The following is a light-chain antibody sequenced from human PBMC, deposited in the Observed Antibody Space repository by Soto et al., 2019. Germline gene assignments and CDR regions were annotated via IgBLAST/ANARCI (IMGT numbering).Light chain of an antibody. CDR3: QQHGSTPIT. J-gene: IGKJ5*01. CDR1: QVIGSRY. CDR2: DTS. Sequence: IVMTQYPAIRPGLPADRPTLPCRASQVIGSRYLTWYQQKPGQAPRILIYDTSSRATGIPDRFTGSGSWTDFSLTISRVQPEDFAVYYCQQHGSTPITFGQGTRLDIK. V-gene: IGKV3-20*01.